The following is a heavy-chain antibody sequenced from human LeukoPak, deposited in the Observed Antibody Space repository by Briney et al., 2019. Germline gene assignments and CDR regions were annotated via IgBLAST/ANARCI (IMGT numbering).Heavy chain of an antibody. Sequence: ASVKVSCKASGGTFSSYAISWVRQAPGQGLEWMGGIIPIFGTANYAQKFQGRVTITADESTSTAYMELSSLRSEDTAVYYCVGGDYEPDYYYYYGMDVWGQGTRSPSP. CDR3: VGGDYEPDYYYYYGMDV. CDR1: GGTFSSYA. D-gene: IGHD4-17*01. V-gene: IGHV1-69*13. CDR2: IIPIFGTA. J-gene: IGHJ6*02.